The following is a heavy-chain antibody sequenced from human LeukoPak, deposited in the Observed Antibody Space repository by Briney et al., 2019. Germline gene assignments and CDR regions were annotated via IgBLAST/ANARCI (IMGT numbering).Heavy chain of an antibody. V-gene: IGHV4-34*01. D-gene: IGHD6-13*01. Sequence: SETLSLTCTVSGGSISSYYWSWIRQPPGKGLEWIGEINHSGSTNYNPSLKSRVTISVDTSKNQFSLKLSSVTAADTAVYYCAREGYSSSYFDYWGQGTLVTVSS. CDR3: AREGYSSSYFDY. CDR2: INHSGST. J-gene: IGHJ4*02. CDR1: GGSISSYY.